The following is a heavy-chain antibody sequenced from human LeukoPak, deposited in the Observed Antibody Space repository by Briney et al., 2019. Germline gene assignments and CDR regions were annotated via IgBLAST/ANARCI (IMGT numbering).Heavy chain of an antibody. J-gene: IGHJ5*02. CDR2: MYYSGST. Sequence: SETLSLTCTVSGGSISSYYWGWIRQPPGKGLEWIGSMYYSGSTYYNPSLKSRVTISINTSKNQFSLKLTSVTAADTAVYYCARVEAAGWFDPWGQGTLVTVSS. V-gene: IGHV4-39*07. CDR3: ARVEAAGWFDP. D-gene: IGHD1-1*01. CDR1: GGSISSYY.